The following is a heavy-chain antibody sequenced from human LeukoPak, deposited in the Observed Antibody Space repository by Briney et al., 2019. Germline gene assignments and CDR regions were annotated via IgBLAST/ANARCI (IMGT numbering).Heavy chain of an antibody. CDR2: INSDGSST. CDR3: ARVAERWLHGYRFDAFDI. CDR1: GFTFSSYW. J-gene: IGHJ3*02. V-gene: IGHV3-74*01. D-gene: IGHD5-24*01. Sequence: GGSLRLSCAASGFTFSSYWMHGVRQDPGQGLVWVSRINSDGSSTSYADSVKGRFTISRDNAKNTLYLQMNSLRAEDTAVYYCARVAERWLHGYRFDAFDIWGQGTMVTVSS.